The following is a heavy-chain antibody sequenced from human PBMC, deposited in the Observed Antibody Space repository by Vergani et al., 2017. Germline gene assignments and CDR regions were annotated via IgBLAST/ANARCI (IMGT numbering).Heavy chain of an antibody. J-gene: IGHJ3*02. Sequence: QVQLQQWGAGLLKPSETLSLTCAVYGGSFSGYYWSWIRQPPGKGLEWIGYIYHSGSIYYNPSLNSRFTISVNRSKNQFSRKLSSVTAADTAMYYCTRVSRRFWSGDALNIWGPVTMVTVAS. V-gene: IGHV4-34*01. CDR2: IYHSGSI. D-gene: IGHD3-3*01. CDR3: TRVSRRFWSGDALNI. CDR1: GGSFSGYY.